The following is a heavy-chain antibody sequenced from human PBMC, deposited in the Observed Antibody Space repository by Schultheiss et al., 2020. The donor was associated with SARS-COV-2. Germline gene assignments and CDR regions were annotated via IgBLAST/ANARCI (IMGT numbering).Heavy chain of an antibody. CDR2: ISAYNGNT. V-gene: IGHV1-18*01. D-gene: IGHD2-21*02. J-gene: IGHJ6*02. Sequence: ASVKVSCKASGYTFTSYGISWVRQAPGQGLEWMGWISAYNGNTNYAQKLQGRVTMTTDTSTSTAYMELRSLRSEDTAVYYCARAERVTAIVNKYYYYYYGMDVWGQGTTVTVSS. CDR3: ARAERVTAIVNKYYYYYYGMDV. CDR1: GYTFTSYG.